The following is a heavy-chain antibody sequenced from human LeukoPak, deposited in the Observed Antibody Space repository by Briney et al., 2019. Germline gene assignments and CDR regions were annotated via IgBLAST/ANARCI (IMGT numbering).Heavy chain of an antibody. Sequence: PGGSLRLSCAASGFSFNSYWMSWVRQAPGTGLEWVANIRQDGSERYYADSLKGRFTISRDNAKNSLYLQMNSLRAEDTAVYYCASGGYDFRGQSLEQWLVRVWGQGTLVTVSS. CDR3: ASGGYDFRGQSLEQWLVRV. CDR1: GFSFNSYW. D-gene: IGHD6-19*01. V-gene: IGHV3-7*01. J-gene: IGHJ4*02. CDR2: IRQDGSER.